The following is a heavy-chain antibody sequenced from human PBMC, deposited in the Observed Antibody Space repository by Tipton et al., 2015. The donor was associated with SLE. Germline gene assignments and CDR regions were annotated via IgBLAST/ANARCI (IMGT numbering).Heavy chain of an antibody. V-gene: IGHV4-30-2*01. CDR3: ARVFGGVIVDY. D-gene: IGHD3-16*02. Sequence: TLSLTCAVSGGSISGGGYSWSWIRQPPGRGLEWIGYIYHSGSTYYNPSLKSRVTISVDRSKNQFSLKLSSVTAADTAVYYCARVFGGVIVDYWGQGTLVTVSS. CDR1: GGSISGGGYS. CDR2: IYHSGST. J-gene: IGHJ4*02.